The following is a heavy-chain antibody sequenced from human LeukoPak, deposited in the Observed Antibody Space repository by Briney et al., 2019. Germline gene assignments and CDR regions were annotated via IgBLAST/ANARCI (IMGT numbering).Heavy chain of an antibody. Sequence: PSETLSLTCAVYGGSFSGYYWRWIRQPPGKGLEWIGEINHSGSTNYNPSLKSRVTISVDTSKNQFSLKLSSVTAADTAVYYCAGPYYYDSSGYSGPPTFDYWGQGTLVTVSS. CDR3: AGPYYYDSSGYSGPPTFDY. CDR1: GGSFSGYY. CDR2: INHSGST. D-gene: IGHD3-22*01. J-gene: IGHJ4*02. V-gene: IGHV4-34*01.